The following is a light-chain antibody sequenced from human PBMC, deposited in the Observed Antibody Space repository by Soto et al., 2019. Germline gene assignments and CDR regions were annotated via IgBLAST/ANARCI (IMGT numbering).Light chain of an antibody. CDR2: EVT. CDR3: SSYTTTNAVLL. CDR1: SDDVGGFDY. V-gene: IGLV2-14*01. J-gene: IGLJ2*01. Sequence: QSALTQPASVSGSPGQSITISCTGTSDDVGGFDYVSWYQQHPGKAPKLMIYEVTNRPSGISGRFSGSKSGNTASLTISRLQTEDEADYYCSSYTTTNAVLLFGGGTKVTVL.